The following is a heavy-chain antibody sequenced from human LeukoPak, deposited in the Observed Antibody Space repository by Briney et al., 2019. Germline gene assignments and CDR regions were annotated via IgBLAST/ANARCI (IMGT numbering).Heavy chain of an antibody. CDR1: GGSISSGDYY. CDR3: ARHGYSNQYYYYYYMDV. Sequence: SQTLSLTCTVSGGSISSGDYYWRWIRQPPEKGVEWIGYIYYSGSTYYNPSLKSRVTISLDTSKNQFSLKLSSVTAADTAVCYCARHGYSNQYYYYYYMDVWGKGTTVTVSS. CDR2: IYYSGST. V-gene: IGHV4-30-4*08. J-gene: IGHJ6*03. D-gene: IGHD4-11*01.